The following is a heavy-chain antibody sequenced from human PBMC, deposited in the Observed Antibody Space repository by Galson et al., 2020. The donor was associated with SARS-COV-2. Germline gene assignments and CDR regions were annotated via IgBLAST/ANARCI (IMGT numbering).Heavy chain of an antibody. Sequence: SQTLSLTCAVSGASLSGYYWNWIRQPPEKGLEWIGEINQSGNTNSNPSLRSRVTISVDTSKNQFSLKLTSVTAADTAFYYCARVASAAGISGGFDYWGQGALVTVSS. J-gene: IGHJ4*02. CDR1: GASLSGYY. V-gene: IGHV4-34*01. D-gene: IGHD6-13*01. CDR2: INQSGNT. CDR3: ARVASAAGISGGFDY.